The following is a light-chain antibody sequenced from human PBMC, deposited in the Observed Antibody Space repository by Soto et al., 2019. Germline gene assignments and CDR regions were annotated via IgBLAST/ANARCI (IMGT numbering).Light chain of an antibody. Sequence: DIQLTQSPSFLSASVGDRVTITCRASQGISSYLAWYQQKPGKAPKLLIYAASTLQSGVPSRFSGSGSGTEFTLTISSLQPEAFATYYCQQLNSYPQWTFGQGTKVEIK. J-gene: IGKJ1*01. V-gene: IGKV1-9*01. CDR2: AAS. CDR1: QGISSY. CDR3: QQLNSYPQWT.